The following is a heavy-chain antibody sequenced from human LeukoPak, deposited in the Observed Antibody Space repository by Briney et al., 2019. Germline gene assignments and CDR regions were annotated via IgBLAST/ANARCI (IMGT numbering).Heavy chain of an antibody. V-gene: IGHV4-39*07. J-gene: IGHJ6*03. Sequence: PSETLSLTCTVSGGSISSSSYYWGWIRQPQGKGLEWIGSIYYSGSTYYNPSLKSRVTISVDTSKNQFSLKLSSVTAADTAVYYCARDCRDDFWSGYYFRYYYYMDVWGKGTTVTVSS. CDR2: IYYSGST. D-gene: IGHD3-3*01. CDR1: GGSISSSSYY. CDR3: ARDCRDDFWSGYYFRYYYYMDV.